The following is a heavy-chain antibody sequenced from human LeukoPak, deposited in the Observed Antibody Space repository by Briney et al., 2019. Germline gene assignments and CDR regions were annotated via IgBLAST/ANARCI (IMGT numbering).Heavy chain of an antibody. CDR3: ARHFNSNARAFGI. V-gene: IGHV4-59*08. Sequence: PSETLSLTCTVSGGSISSYYWSWIRQPPGQGLEWIGYVYYSGSTNYNPSVKSRVTISVDTSKNQFSLNLSSVTAADTAVYYCARHFNSNARAFGIWGQGEMVSVSS. D-gene: IGHD2/OR15-2a*01. CDR2: VYYSGST. CDR1: GGSISSYY. J-gene: IGHJ3*02.